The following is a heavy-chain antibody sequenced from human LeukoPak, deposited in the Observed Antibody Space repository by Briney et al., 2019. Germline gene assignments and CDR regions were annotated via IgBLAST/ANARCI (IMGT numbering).Heavy chain of an antibody. Sequence: ASVKVSCKASGYTFTGYYMHWVRQAPGQGLEWMGIINPSGGSTSYAQKFQGRVTMTRDMSTSTVYMELSSLRSEDTAVYYCARGPFLSGGSSDFDYWGQGTLVTVSS. D-gene: IGHD2-15*01. CDR3: ARGPFLSGGSSDFDY. J-gene: IGHJ4*02. CDR1: GYTFTGYY. CDR2: INPSGGST. V-gene: IGHV1-46*01.